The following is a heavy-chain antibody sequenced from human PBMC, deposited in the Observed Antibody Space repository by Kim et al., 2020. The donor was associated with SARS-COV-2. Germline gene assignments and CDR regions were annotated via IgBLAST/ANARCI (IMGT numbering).Heavy chain of an antibody. V-gene: IGHV1-18*01. CDR3: ARDRLPLPHLQNFDY. D-gene: IGHD2-15*01. J-gene: IGHJ4*02. Sequence: ASVKVSCKASGYTFTSYGISWVRQAPGQGLEWMGWISAYNGNTNYAQKLQGRVTMTTDTSTSTAYMELRSLRSDDTAVYYCARDRLPLPHLQNFDYWGQGTLVTVSS. CDR2: ISAYNGNT. CDR1: GYTFTSYG.